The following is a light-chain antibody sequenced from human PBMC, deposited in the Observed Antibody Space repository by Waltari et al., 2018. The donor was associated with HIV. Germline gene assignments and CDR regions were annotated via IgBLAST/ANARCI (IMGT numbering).Light chain of an antibody. CDR3: QQYYTTPRT. CDR1: QSVLYSSNNKTY. CDR2: WAS. J-gene: IGKJ1*01. Sequence: DIVMTQSPDSLAVSLGERATINCRSSQSVLYSSNNKTYLAWFQQKPGQPPKLLIYWASTRESGVPDRFSGSGSGTDFTLSISGLQAEDVAGYYCQQYYTTPRTFGQGTKVEIK. V-gene: IGKV4-1*01.